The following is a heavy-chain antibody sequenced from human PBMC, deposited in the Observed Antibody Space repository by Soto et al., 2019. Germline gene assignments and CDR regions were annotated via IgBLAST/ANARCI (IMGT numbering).Heavy chain of an antibody. CDR2: IGTAGDT. V-gene: IGHV3-13*01. Sequence: VGSLCHSCATSGFTFSSYDIHWVRQGTGEGLEWDSAIGTAGDTYYPGSVKGRFTITRENAKNSLYLQMNSLRAGDTAVYYCARVGPSITMVRGVKRYYYYGMDVWGQGTTVTVSS. J-gene: IGHJ6*02. D-gene: IGHD3-10*01. CDR1: GFTFSSYD. CDR3: ARVGPSITMVRGVKRYYYYGMDV.